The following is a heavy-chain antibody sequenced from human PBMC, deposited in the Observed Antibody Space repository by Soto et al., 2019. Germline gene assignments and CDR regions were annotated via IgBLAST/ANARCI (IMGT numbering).Heavy chain of an antibody. CDR1: GGSISSYY. V-gene: IGHV4-59*08. Sequence: SATLSLTCTVSGGSISSYYWSWIRQPPGKGLEWIGYIYYSGSTNYNPSLKSRVTISVGTSKNQFSLNLSSVTAADTAVYYCARQGGRIFQIYFDYWGQGTLVTVSS. D-gene: IGHD3-3*02. CDR3: ARQGGRIFQIYFDY. J-gene: IGHJ4*02. CDR2: IYYSGST.